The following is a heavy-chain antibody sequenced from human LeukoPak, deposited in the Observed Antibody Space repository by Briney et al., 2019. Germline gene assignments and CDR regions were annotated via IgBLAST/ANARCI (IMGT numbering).Heavy chain of an antibody. CDR2: ISAYNGNT. CDR3: ATDSGSWRRVEY. J-gene: IGHJ4*02. CDR1: GYTFTGYY. V-gene: IGHV1-18*04. Sequence: ASVRVSCKASGYTFTGYYMHWVRQAPGQGLEWMGWISAYNGNTNYAQKLQGRVTMTTDTSTSTAYMELRSLRSDDTAVYYCATDSGSWRRVEYWGQGTLVTVSS. D-gene: IGHD1-26*01.